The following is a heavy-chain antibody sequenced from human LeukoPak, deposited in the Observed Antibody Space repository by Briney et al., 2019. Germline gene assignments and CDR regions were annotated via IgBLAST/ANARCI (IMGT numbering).Heavy chain of an antibody. J-gene: IGHJ4*02. CDR1: GSTFTNYW. CDR3: ARHLGAAMVSPLGH. D-gene: IGHD5-18*01. CDR2: IWLSDSDT. V-gene: IGHV5-51*01. Sequence: GESLQISCKGSGSTFTNYWIGWVRQMPGKGLEWMGIIWLSDSDTRYSPSFQGQVTISADKSITTAYVQWSSLQASDTAMYYCARHLGAAMVSPLGHWGQGTLVTVSS.